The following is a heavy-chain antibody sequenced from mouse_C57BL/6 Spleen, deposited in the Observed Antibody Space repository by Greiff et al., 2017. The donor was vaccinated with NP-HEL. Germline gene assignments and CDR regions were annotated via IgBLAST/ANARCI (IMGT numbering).Heavy chain of an antibody. CDR3: ARSSCDALYAMDY. CDR1: GYTFTNYW. V-gene: IGHV1-63*01. D-gene: IGHD1-1*01. Sequence: QVQLQQSGAELVRPGTSVKMSCKASGYTFTNYWIGWAKQRPGHGLEWIGDIYPGGGYTNYNEKVKGKGTLTADKSSSTAYMQFSSLTSEDSAIYYCARSSCDALYAMDYWGQGTSVTVAS. CDR2: IYPGGGYT. J-gene: IGHJ4*01.